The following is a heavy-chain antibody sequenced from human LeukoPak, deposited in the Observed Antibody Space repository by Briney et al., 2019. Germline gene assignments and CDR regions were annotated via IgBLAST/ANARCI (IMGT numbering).Heavy chain of an antibody. CDR3: ARAGAIAARPDFDY. J-gene: IGHJ4*02. V-gene: IGHV4-61*08. CDR1: GGSISSGDYY. Sequence: SETLSLTCTVSGGSISSGDYYWSWIRQPPGKGLEWIGYIYYSGSTNYNPSLYSRVTISVDTSKNQFSLKLSSVTAADTAIYYCARAGAIAARPDFDYWGQGTLVTVSS. CDR2: IYYSGST. D-gene: IGHD6-6*01.